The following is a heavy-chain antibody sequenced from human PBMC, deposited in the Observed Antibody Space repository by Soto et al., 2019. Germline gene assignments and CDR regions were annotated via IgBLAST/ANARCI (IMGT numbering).Heavy chain of an antibody. CDR3: ARVPDV. J-gene: IGHJ6*02. V-gene: IGHV4-30-2*01. Sequence: HLPLQESGSGLVKPSQTLSLTCAVSGGSISSGGYSWSWIRQPPGKGLEWIGYIYHSGSTYYNPSLKSRVTISVDRSKNQFSLKLSSVTAADTAVYYCARVPDVWGQGTTVTVSS. CDR2: IYHSGST. CDR1: GGSISSGGYS.